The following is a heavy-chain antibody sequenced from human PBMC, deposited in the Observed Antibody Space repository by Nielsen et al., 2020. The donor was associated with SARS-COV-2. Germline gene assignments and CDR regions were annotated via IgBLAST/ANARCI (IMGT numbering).Heavy chain of an antibody. CDR3: AREREYYDFWSGWAYYYGMDV. Sequence: WVRQAPGQRLEWMGWINAGNGNTKYSQKFQGRVTMTTDTSTSTAYMELRSLRSDDTAVYYCAREREYYDFWSGWAYYYGMDVWGQGTTVTVSS. CDR2: INAGNGNT. D-gene: IGHD3-3*01. J-gene: IGHJ6*02. V-gene: IGHV1-18*01.